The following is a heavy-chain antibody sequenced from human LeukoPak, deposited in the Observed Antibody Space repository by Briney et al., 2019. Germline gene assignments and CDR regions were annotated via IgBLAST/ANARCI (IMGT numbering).Heavy chain of an antibody. CDR2: IKQDGSQE. CDR3: ARGVPYPSWSGPHYSDY. Sequence: GGSLRVSCAASGFTFSTYWMSWVRQAPGKGLEWVAHIKQDGSQEYYVGSVKGRFTISRDNAKNSLYLQMNSLRVEDTAVYYCARGVPYPSWSGPHYSDYWGQGTLVTVSS. D-gene: IGHD3-3*01. CDR1: GFTFSTYW. J-gene: IGHJ4*02. V-gene: IGHV3-7*01.